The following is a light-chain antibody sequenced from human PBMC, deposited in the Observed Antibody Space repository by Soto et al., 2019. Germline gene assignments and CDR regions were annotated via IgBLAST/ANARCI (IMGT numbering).Light chain of an antibody. CDR1: QSISSY. Sequence: DIQMTQSPSSLSASVGDRVTITCRASQSISSYLNWYQQKPGKAPKLLIYAASSLQSGVPSRFSGSGSVTDFSLTISILQPEDFATYYCQQSYSTPRTFGQGTKVDIK. V-gene: IGKV1-39*01. CDR3: QQSYSTPRT. J-gene: IGKJ1*01. CDR2: AAS.